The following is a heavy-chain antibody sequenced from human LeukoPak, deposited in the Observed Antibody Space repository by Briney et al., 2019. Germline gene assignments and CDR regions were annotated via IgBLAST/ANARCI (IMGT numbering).Heavy chain of an antibody. CDR2: IYPGDSDT. J-gene: IGHJ4*02. V-gene: IGHV5-51*01. CDR1: GYSFTSYW. D-gene: IGHD3-22*01. Sequence: GESLKISCKGSGYSFTSYWIGWVRQMPGKGLEWMGIIYPGDSDTRYSPSFQGQVTISADKSIRTAYLQWSSLKASDTAMYYCARTSSCDSSGYCLDYWGQGTLVTVSS. CDR3: ARTSSCDSSGYCLDY.